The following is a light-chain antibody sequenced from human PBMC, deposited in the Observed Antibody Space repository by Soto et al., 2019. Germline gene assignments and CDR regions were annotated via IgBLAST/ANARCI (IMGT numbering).Light chain of an antibody. CDR3: QESYSSPVWA. J-gene: IGKJ1*01. CDR2: DAS. CDR1: RTITTY. Sequence: IPLTQSPSSLSASVGDRVTITCRASRTITTYLNWYQQIPGQAPKLLIYDASTLHRGVQSRFSGSGSGTNFYLTINSLHPAAFATYCCQESYSSPVWAFGEATK. V-gene: IGKV1-39*01.